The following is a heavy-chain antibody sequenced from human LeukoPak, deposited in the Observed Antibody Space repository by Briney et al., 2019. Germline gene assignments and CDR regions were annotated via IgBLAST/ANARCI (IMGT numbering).Heavy chain of an antibody. Sequence: ASMKVSCKASGGTFSSYAISWVRQAPGQGLEWMGWINPNSGNTGYTQKFQGRVTMTRNTSLSTAYMELTSLKSEDTAVYYCARSLGTYWGKDFLNWFDPWGQGTLVTVSS. V-gene: IGHV1-8*02. CDR1: GGTFSSYA. CDR2: INPNSGNT. CDR3: ARSLGTYWGKDFLNWFDP. J-gene: IGHJ5*02. D-gene: IGHD3-16*01.